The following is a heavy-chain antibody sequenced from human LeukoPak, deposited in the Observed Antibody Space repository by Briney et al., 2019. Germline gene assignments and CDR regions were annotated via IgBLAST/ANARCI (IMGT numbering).Heavy chain of an antibody. V-gene: IGHV3-23*01. CDR2: ISYSSLTT. D-gene: IGHD3-10*01. CDR1: GFTFSSSA. CDR3: AKASVPMVRGVGNYYMDV. J-gene: IGHJ6*03. Sequence: AGGSLRLSCAASGFTFSSSAMSWVRQAPGMGLEWVSAISYSSLTTYYADSVKGRFTISRDNSKNTLYLQMNSLRAEDTAEYYCAKASVPMVRGVGNYYMDVWGRGTTVTISS.